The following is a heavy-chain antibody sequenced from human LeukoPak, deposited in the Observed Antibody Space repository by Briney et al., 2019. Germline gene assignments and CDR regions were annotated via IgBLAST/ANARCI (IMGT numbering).Heavy chain of an antibody. CDR2: ISSSGSTI. CDR1: GFTFRSYE. CDR3: ARDDAMGATIDY. D-gene: IGHD1-26*01. V-gene: IGHV3-48*03. Sequence: PGGSLRLSCAASGFTFRSYEMNWVRQAPGKGLELVSYISSSGSTIYYADSVKGRFPISRENAKNSLYLQMNGMRAEDTVVYYCARDDAMGATIDYWGQGTLVTVSS. J-gene: IGHJ4*02.